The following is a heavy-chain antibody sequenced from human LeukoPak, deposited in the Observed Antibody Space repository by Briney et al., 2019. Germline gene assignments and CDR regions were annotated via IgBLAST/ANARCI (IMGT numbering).Heavy chain of an antibody. CDR3: ARVLYSSAWIFDY. CDR2: VHASGST. D-gene: IGHD6-19*01. Sequence: PSETLSLTCTVPGGSISTYYWSWIRQPAGKGLEWIGRVHASGSTDYNPSLKHRVTLSVDTSKNQFYLRLSSVTAADTAVYYCARVLYSSAWIFDYWGQGTLVTVSS. CDR1: GGSISTYY. V-gene: IGHV4-4*07. J-gene: IGHJ4*02.